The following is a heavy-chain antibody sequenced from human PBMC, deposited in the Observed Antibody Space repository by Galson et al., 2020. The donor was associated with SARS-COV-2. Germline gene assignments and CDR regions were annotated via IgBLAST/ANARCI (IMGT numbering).Heavy chain of an antibody. CDR1: GFTFTNYA. V-gene: IGHV3-30*04. CDR2: ISHDGRIE. J-gene: IGHJ3*02. CDR3: ARDVSGGASDI. D-gene: IGHD1-26*01. Sequence: GGSLRLSCAASGFTFTNYAIHWVRQAPGKGLEWVAVISHDGRIEVYADSVKGRLTISRDNSENMLFLQMDSLRADDTAVYYCARDVSGGASDIWGQGTMVTVSS.